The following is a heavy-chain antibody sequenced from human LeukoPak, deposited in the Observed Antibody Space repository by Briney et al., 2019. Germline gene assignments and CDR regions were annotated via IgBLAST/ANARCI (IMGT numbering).Heavy chain of an antibody. CDR2: ITSDGSGT. V-gene: IGHV3-74*01. CDR1: GFTFSSYW. J-gene: IGHJ5*02. Sequence: GGSLRLSCAASGFTFSSYWMFWVRQAPGKGLEWLSRITSDGSGTNYADSVKGRFTISRDNSQNTLYLQMNSLRAEDTAVYYCTKDPNGDYVGAFDPWGQGTLVTVSS. D-gene: IGHD4-17*01. CDR3: TKDPNGDYVGAFDP.